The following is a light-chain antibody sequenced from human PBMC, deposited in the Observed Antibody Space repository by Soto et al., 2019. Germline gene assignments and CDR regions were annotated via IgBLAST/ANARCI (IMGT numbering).Light chain of an antibody. V-gene: IGLV2-14*01. CDR3: SSSTNTNTLVI. Sequence: QSALTQPASVSGSPGQSITISCTGTSSDIGRYKFVSWFQQHPGKAPKLMIFEGTNRPSGVSNRFSGSKSGNTASLTISGLQAADEAIYFCSSSTNTNTLVIFGGGTKLTVL. J-gene: IGLJ2*01. CDR2: EGT. CDR1: SSDIGRYKF.